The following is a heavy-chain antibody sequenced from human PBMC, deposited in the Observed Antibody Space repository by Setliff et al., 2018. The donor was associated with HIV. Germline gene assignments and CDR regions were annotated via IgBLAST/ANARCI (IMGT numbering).Heavy chain of an antibody. CDR3: ARQLSNSFDY. V-gene: IGHV1-2*02. J-gene: IGHJ4*02. D-gene: IGHD1-1*01. CDR2: ISPNTGDT. Sequence: ASVKVSCKVSGYTLTELSMHWVRQAPGQGLEWMGWISPNTGDTNIPQRFQGRVTLTRDTSINTAYMELSGLTSDDTAVYYCARQLSNSFDYWGQGALVTVSS. CDR1: GYTLTELS.